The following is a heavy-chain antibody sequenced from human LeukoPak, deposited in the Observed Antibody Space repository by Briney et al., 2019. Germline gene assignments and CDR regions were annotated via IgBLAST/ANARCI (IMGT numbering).Heavy chain of an antibody. J-gene: IGHJ5*02. D-gene: IGHD4-17*01. CDR1: RFTFSSYG. CDR2: IWSDGSNK. CDR3: ARDHGDYRFDP. Sequence: GGSLRLSCAASRFTFSSYGMHWVRQAPGKGLEWVAVIWSDGSNKYYADSVKGRFTISRDNSKNTLYLQMNSLRAEDTAVYYCARDHGDYRFDPWGQGTLVTVSS. V-gene: IGHV3-33*01.